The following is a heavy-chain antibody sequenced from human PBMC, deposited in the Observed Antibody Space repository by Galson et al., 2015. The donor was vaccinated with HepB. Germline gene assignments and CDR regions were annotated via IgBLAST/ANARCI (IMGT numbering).Heavy chain of an antibody. CDR1: GFTLRYHW. J-gene: IGHJ4*02. D-gene: IGHD3/OR15-3a*01. Sequence: SLRLSCAVSGFTLRYHWMHWVRQAPGKGLVWVSRINSDGSTTNYADSVKGRFTISRDNSKNTLFLQMNSLRVDDTAIYYCAKEGAEVGHPKFDSWGQGIQVTVSS. V-gene: IGHV3-74*01. CDR3: AKEGAEVGHPKFDS. CDR2: INSDGSTT.